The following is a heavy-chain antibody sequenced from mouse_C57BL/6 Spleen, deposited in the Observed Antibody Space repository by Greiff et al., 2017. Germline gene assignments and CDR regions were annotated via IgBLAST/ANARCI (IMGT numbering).Heavy chain of an antibody. D-gene: IGHD2-3*01. J-gene: IGHJ3*01. V-gene: IGHV2-3*01. CDR2: IWCDGSR. Sequence: QVQLKESGPGLVAPSQSLSITCTVSGFSLTSYVVSWVRQPPGKGLEWLGVIWCDGSRNSHSALISRLRISKENTKSQVFLKLNSLQTDDTATYYWAKGDDAAWFAYWGQGTLGTGSA. CDR1: GFSLTSYV. CDR3: AKGDDAAWFAY.